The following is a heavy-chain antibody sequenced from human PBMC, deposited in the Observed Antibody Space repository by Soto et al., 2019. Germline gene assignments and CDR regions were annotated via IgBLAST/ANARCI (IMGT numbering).Heavy chain of an antibody. Sequence: QVQLVQSGAEVKKPGASVKVSCKASGYTFTSYAMHWVRQAPGQRLEWMGWINAGNGNTKYSQKFQGRVTITRDTSASTAYMELSSLRSEDTAVYYCARDYDSSGYPNYFDYWGQGTLVTVSS. CDR3: ARDYDSSGYPNYFDY. V-gene: IGHV1-3*01. CDR1: GYTFTSYA. J-gene: IGHJ4*02. D-gene: IGHD3-22*01. CDR2: INAGNGNT.